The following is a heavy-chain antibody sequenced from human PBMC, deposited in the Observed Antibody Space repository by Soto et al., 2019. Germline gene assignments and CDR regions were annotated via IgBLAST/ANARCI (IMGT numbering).Heavy chain of an antibody. CDR1: GYTLTSYG. J-gene: IGHJ4*02. D-gene: IGHD6-25*01. V-gene: IGHV1-18*04. Sequence: QVQLVQSGTEVKKPGASVNVSCKAFGYTLTSYGFSWVRQFPGQGLEWLGGISAFNGDTQYSQTMKGRLTVTTDTATTTVHMELRSLTTADTAVYYCAREAGWQRMVPYDWGQGTLVTVS. CDR3: AREAGWQRMVPYD. CDR2: ISAFNGDT.